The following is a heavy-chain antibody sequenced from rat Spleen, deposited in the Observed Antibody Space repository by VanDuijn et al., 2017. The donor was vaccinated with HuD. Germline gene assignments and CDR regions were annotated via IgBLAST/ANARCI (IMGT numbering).Heavy chain of an antibody. CDR1: GFTLSDHY. CDR2: ITSGGSNT. CDR3: AVAGYGY. Sequence: EVQLVESDGGLVQPGRSLKLSCAASGFTLSDHYMAWVRQAPTKELEWVATITSGGSNTYYPDSVKGRFTISRDNAENIVYLQMNSLRSEDTATYYCAVAGYGYWGQGVMVTVSS. V-gene: IGHV5-25*01. D-gene: IGHD1-7*01. J-gene: IGHJ2*01.